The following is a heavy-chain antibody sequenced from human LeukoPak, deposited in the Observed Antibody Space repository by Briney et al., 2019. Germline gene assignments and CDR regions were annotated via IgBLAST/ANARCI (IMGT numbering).Heavy chain of an antibody. Sequence: GESLRISCKGSGYSFTSYWISWVRQMPGEGLEWMGRIDPSDSYTNYSPSFQGHVTISADKSISTAYLQWSSLKASDTAMYYCARQEYCSGGSCSWFDPWGQGTLVTVSS. J-gene: IGHJ5*02. D-gene: IGHD2-15*01. CDR2: IDPSDSYT. CDR3: ARQEYCSGGSCSWFDP. V-gene: IGHV5-10-1*01. CDR1: GYSFTSYW.